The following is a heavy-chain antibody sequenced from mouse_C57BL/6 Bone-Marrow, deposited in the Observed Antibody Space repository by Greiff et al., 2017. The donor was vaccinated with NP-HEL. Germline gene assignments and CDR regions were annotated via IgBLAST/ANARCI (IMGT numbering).Heavy chain of an antibody. CDR2: INPNNGGT. V-gene: IGHV1-18*01. CDR1: GYTFTDYN. CDR3: ARSLRRLRGVYDDYDGGDFDY. Sequence: VQLQQSGPELVKPGASVKIPCKASGYTFTDYNMDWVKQSHGKSLEWIGDINPNNGGTIYNQKFKGKATLTVDKSSSTAYMELRSLTSEDTAVYYCARSLRRLRGVYDDYDGGDFDYWGQGTTLTVSS. J-gene: IGHJ2*01. D-gene: IGHD2-4*01.